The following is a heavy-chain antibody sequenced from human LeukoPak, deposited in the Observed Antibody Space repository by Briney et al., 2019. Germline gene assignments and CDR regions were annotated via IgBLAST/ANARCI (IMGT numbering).Heavy chain of an antibody. CDR1: GFTFDDFA. D-gene: IGHD2-2*01. V-gene: IGHV3-9*03. CDR2: ISRNSGSI. J-gene: IGHJ4*01. CDR3: AKQGRYCSSTSGPYFDY. Sequence: GRSLRLSCAASGFTFDDFAMHWVRHAPGKGLEWVSGISRNSGSIGYADSVKGRFTISRDNAKTSLYLQMNSLRAEDMALYDCAKQGRYCSSTSGPYFDYWGHGALVTVSS.